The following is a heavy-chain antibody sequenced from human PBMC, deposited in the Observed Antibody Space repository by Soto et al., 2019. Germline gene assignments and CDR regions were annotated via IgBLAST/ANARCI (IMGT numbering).Heavy chain of an antibody. Sequence: KTSETLSLTCAVYGGSFSGYYWSWIRQPPGKGLEWIGEINHSGSTNYNPSLKSRVTISVDTSKNQFSLKLSSVTAADTAVYYCARGSPYYDFWSGYFSSYYYGMDVWGQGTTVTVSS. CDR2: INHSGST. CDR3: ARGSPYYDFWSGYFSSYYYGMDV. J-gene: IGHJ6*02. D-gene: IGHD3-3*01. CDR1: GGSFSGYY. V-gene: IGHV4-34*01.